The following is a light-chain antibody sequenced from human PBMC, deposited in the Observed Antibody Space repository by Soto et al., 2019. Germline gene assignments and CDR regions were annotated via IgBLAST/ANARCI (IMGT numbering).Light chain of an antibody. CDR1: QSVTSSY. CDR2: ATS. Sequence: EVVLTQSPDTLSLSPGERATLSCRASQSVTSSYLAWYQQKPGQAPRLLIYATSNRATGTPERFRGSGFGTDFTLTVSRLEPEEVAVYFCQQYGSSPLTFGGGTKLEIK. CDR3: QQYGSSPLT. J-gene: IGKJ4*01. V-gene: IGKV3-20*01.